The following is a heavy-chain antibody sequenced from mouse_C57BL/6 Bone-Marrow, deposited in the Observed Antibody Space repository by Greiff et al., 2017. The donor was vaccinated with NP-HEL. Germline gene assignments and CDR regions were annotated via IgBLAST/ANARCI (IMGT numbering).Heavy chain of an antibody. J-gene: IGHJ3*01. CDR2: IDPENGDT. Sequence: VQLKQSGAELVRPGASVKLSCTASGFNIKDDYMHWVKQRPEQGLEWIGWIDPENGDTEYASKFQGKATITADTSSNTAYLQLSSLTSEDSAVYYCARSPTTVVEGFAYWGQGTLVTVSA. CDR3: ARSPTTVVEGFAY. CDR1: GFNIKDDY. V-gene: IGHV14-4*01. D-gene: IGHD1-1*01.